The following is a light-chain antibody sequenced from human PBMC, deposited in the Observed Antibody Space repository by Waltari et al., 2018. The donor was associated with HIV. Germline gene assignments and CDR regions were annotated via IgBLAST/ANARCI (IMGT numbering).Light chain of an antibody. V-gene: IGLV1-44*01. Sequence: QSVLTPPPSASGTLGQGVTISCFGSSSNIGTNTVNWYQHLPGAAPKLIIFRNHQRPSGVPARFSGSQSGTSAFLTITGLLPGDEATYDCAAWDASLHVVFGWGTQLTVL. CDR3: AAWDASLHVV. CDR2: RNH. J-gene: IGLJ2*01. CDR1: SSNIGTNT.